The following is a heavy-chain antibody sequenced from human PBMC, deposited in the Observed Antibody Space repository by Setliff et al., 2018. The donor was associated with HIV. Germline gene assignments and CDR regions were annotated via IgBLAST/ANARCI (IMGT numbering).Heavy chain of an antibody. J-gene: IGHJ5*02. Sequence: SETLSLTCAVYGGSFSGYYWSWIRQPPGKGLKWIGEIIPSGSTNYNPSLKSRVTISVDTSKNHFSLKLSSVTAADTAVYYWAIDHVTNIAESGYGYTRIDPWGPGISVTVSS. CDR3: AIDHVTNIAESGYGYTRIDP. CDR2: IIPSGST. CDR1: GGSFSGYY. D-gene: IGHD5-18*01. V-gene: IGHV4-34*12.